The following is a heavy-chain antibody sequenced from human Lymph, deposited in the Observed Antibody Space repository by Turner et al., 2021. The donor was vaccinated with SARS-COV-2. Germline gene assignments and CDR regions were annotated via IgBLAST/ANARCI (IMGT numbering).Heavy chain of an antibody. Sequence: QVQLVESGGGVVQPGRSLRLSCAASGFTFSSYAMHWVRQAPGKGLEWVAVISDDGSNKYYADSVKGRFTISRDNSKNTLYLQMNSLREEDTAVYYCASGKSRMGLRHLTPPWYFDLWGRGTLVTVSS. V-gene: IGHV3-30-3*01. D-gene: IGHD5-12*01. J-gene: IGHJ2*01. CDR2: ISDDGSNK. CDR1: GFTFSSYA. CDR3: ASGKSRMGLRHLTPPWYFDL.